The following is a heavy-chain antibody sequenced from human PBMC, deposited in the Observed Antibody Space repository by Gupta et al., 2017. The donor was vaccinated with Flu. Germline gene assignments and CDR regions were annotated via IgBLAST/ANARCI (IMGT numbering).Heavy chain of an antibody. J-gene: IGHJ5*01. CDR1: GYSISNGYY. CDR2: SFHNEIT. CDR3: ARGYNWNFDS. Sequence: QVQLQESGPGLVKPSETLSLTCDVSGYSISNGYYWGWIRQPPGKGLQWIASSFHNEITYHNPSLRSRMSISVDTSKNQFSLKLSAVTAADTAVYYCARGYNWNFDSWSQGTLDTVSS. V-gene: IGHV4-38-2*01. D-gene: IGHD1-20*01.